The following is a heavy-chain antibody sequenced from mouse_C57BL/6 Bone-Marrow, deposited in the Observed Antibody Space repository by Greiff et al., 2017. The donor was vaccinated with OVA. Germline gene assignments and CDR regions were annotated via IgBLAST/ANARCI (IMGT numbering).Heavy chain of an antibody. J-gene: IGHJ4*01. Sequence: QVQLQQPGAELVKPGASVKLSCKASGYTFTSYWMQWVKQRPGQGLEWIGEIDPSDSYTNYNQKFKGKATLTVDTSSSTAYMQLSSLTSEDSAVYYSARGRLLRFYAMDYWGQGTSVTVSS. CDR3: ARGRLLRFYAMDY. V-gene: IGHV1-50*01. CDR2: IDPSDSYT. D-gene: IGHD1-1*01. CDR1: GYTFTSYW.